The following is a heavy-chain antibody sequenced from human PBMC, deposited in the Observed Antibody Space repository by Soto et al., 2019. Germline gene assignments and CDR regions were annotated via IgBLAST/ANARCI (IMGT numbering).Heavy chain of an antibody. Sequence: PGGSLRLSCAASGFTFSSYGMHWVRQAPGKGLEWVAVIWYDGSNKYYADSVKGRFTISRDNSKNTLYLQMNSLRAEDTAVYYCARDRVVVVPAAAYYYYYMDVWGKGTTVTVSS. CDR1: GFTFSSYG. V-gene: IGHV3-33*01. J-gene: IGHJ6*03. CDR3: ARDRVVVVPAAAYYYYYMDV. CDR2: IWYDGSNK. D-gene: IGHD2-2*01.